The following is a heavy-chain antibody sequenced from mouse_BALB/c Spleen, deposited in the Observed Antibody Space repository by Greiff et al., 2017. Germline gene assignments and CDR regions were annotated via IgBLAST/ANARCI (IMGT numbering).Heavy chain of an antibody. J-gene: IGHJ4*01. D-gene: IGHD3-2*01. CDR3: ARGRQLGLRYAMDY. CDR2: INSNGGST. V-gene: IGHV5-6-3*01. CDR1: GFTFSSYG. Sequence: EVMLVESGGGLVQPGGSLKLSCAASGFTFSSYGMSWVRQTPDKRLELVATINSNGGSTYYPDSVKGRFPISRDNAKNTLYLQMSSLKSEDTAMYYCARGRQLGLRYAMDYWGQGTSVTVSS.